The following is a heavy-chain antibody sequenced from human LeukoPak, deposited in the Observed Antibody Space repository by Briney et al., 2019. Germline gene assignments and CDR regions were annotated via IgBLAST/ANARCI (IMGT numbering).Heavy chain of an antibody. CDR2: IRGDESRK. CDR1: GFSFSNYW. Sequence: PGGSLRLSCAASGFSFSNYWMTWLHQAPGKGLEWVANIRGDESRKYYLDSVTGRFTISRDNAKNSLYLQMNSLRAEDTAVYYWGRDANYHVSSDYYDAFDIGGKGTMVTVSS. V-gene: IGHV3-7*01. J-gene: IGHJ3*02. D-gene: IGHD3-22*01. CDR3: GRDANYHVSSDYYDAFDI.